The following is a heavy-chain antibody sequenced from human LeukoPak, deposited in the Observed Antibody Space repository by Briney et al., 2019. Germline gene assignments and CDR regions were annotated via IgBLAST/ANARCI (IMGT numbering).Heavy chain of an antibody. D-gene: IGHD3-16*01. CDR1: GFSFSDYD. J-gene: IGHJ1*01. CDR3: GRAFPPLRTSSAGDL. CDR2: ISGRSSHV. Sequence: GGSLRLSCSASGFSFSDYDMNWVRQAPGKGLEWVSAISGRSSHVYYGESVKGRFTISRNNAKNSLYLQLDSLGVEDTAVYYCGRAFPPLRTSSAGDLWGQGTLVTVSS. V-gene: IGHV3-21*01.